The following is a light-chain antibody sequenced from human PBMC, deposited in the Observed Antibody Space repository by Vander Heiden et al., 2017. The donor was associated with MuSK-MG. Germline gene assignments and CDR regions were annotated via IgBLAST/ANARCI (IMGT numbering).Light chain of an antibody. CDR1: QGIRND. CDR3: LQDYDYPPT. CDR2: AAS. J-gene: IGKJ2*01. V-gene: IGKV1-6*01. Sequence: ATQMTQSPSSLSASVGDRVTITCRASQGIRNDLGWYQQKPGKAPKLLIYAASSLQSGVPSRFSGSGSGTDFTLTISSLQPEDFATYYCLQDYDYPPTFGQETKLEIK.